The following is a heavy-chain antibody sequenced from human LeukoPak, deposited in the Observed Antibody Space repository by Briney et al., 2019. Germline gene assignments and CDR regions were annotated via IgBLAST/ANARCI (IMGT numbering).Heavy chain of an antibody. V-gene: IGHV3-66*01. CDR1: GFTVSSNY. CDR2: IYSGGST. Sequence: GGSLRLSCAASGFTVSSNYMSWVRQAPGKGLEWVSVIYSGGSTYYADSVKGRFTISRDNSKNTPYLQMNSLRAEDTAVYYCARVDGPDDAFDIWGQGTMVTVSS. J-gene: IGHJ3*02. CDR3: ARVDGPDDAFDI.